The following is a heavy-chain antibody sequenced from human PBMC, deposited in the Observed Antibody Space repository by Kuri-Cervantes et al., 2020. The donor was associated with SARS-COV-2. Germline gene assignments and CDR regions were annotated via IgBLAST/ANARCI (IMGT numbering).Heavy chain of an antibody. D-gene: IGHD6-19*01. V-gene: IGHV3-30-3*01. Sequence: GGSLRLSCAASGFTFSSYAMHWVRQAPGKGLEWVAVISYDGSNKYYADSVKGRFTISRDNAKNSLYLQMNSLRAEDMALYYCAKDAIAVASYFDYWGQGTLVTVSS. CDR1: GFTFSSYA. J-gene: IGHJ4*02. CDR2: ISYDGSNK. CDR3: AKDAIAVASYFDY.